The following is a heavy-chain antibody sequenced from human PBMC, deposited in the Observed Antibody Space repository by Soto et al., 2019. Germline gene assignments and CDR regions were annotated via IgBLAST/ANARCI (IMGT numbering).Heavy chain of an antibody. D-gene: IGHD1-26*01. CDR3: ARWVGATAFDY. J-gene: IGHJ4*02. CDR2: IYYSGST. Sequence: QVQLQESGPGLVKPSQTLSLTCTVSGGSISSGGYYWSWIRQHPGKGLEWIGYIYYSGSTYYNPSLKARVTISADPSKNPCSLKPSSVTAADTAVYYCARWVGATAFDYWGQGPLVTVSS. V-gene: IGHV4-31*03. CDR1: GGSISSGGYY.